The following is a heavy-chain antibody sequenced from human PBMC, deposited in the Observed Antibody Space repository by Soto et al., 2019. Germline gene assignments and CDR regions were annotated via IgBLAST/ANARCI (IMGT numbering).Heavy chain of an antibody. V-gene: IGHV3-33*01. D-gene: IGHD2-8*02. CDR3: ARVSSSGFDY. CDR1: GFTFISYG. Sequence: GGSLRLSCAASGFTFISYGMRWVRQAPGKGLEWVAVIWYDGSNKYYADSVKGRFTISRDNSKNTLYLQMNSLRAEDTAVYYCARVSSSGFDYWGKGTLATLSS. CDR2: IWYDGSNK. J-gene: IGHJ4*02.